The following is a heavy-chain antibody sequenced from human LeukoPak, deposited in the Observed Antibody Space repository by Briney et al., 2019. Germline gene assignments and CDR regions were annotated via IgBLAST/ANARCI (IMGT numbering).Heavy chain of an antibody. CDR2: INHSGST. V-gene: IGHV4-34*01. CDR1: GGSFSGYY. D-gene: IGHD4-17*01. J-gene: IGHJ6*03. Sequence: SETLSLTCAVYGGSFSGYYWSWIRQPPGKGLEWIGEINHSGSTNYNPSLKSRVTISIDTSKNQFSLKLSSVTAADTAVYYCARLLYGDYATLRYYYYYMDVWGKGTTVTISS. CDR3: ARLLYGDYATLRYYYYYMDV.